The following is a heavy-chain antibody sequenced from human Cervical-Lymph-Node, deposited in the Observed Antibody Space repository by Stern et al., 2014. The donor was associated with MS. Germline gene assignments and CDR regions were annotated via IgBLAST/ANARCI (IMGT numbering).Heavy chain of an antibody. CDR1: GYGFTDFY. D-gene: IGHD3-10*01. Sequence: QVQLVQSGAEVRKPGASVKVSCKASGYGFTDFYLFWVRQAPGKGLECMGWINADNGGIKYVEKFQGRVSVTRDTSVSTTYMELRRLTSDDTAVYYCARRGVLGDMDFWGQGTPVTVSS. V-gene: IGHV1-2*02. CDR3: ARRGVLGDMDF. J-gene: IGHJ4*02. CDR2: INADNGGI.